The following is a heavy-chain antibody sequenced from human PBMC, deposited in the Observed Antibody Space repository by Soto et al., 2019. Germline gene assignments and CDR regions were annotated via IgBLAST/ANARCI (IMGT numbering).Heavy chain of an antibody. CDR1: GGSFSGYY. D-gene: IGHD3-22*01. CDR2: INHSGST. J-gene: IGHJ4*02. V-gene: IGHV4-34*01. CDR3: ARGPITYYYDSSGYKAKHFDY. Sequence: QVQLQQWGAGLLKPSETLSLTCAVYGGSFSGYYWSWIRQTPGKGLEWLGEINHSGSTNYNPSLKSRVTISVDTSKNQFSLKLSSVTAADTAVYYCARGPITYYYDSSGYKAKHFDYWGQGTLVTVSS.